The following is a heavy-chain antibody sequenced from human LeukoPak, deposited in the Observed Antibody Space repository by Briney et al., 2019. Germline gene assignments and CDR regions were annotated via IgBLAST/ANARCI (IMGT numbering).Heavy chain of an antibody. CDR3: TRGSSGRRDN. D-gene: IGHD6-19*01. Sequence: GASVKVCCKAYGYTFTSCDINWVLQDTGQGLQWMGWMNPNSGNTGYGQSFQGRITMTRDISIGTAYMELSNLTSEDTAIYYCTRGSSGRRDNWGQGTLVTVSA. CDR2: MNPNSGNT. CDR1: GYTFTSCD. V-gene: IGHV1-8*01. J-gene: IGHJ4*02.